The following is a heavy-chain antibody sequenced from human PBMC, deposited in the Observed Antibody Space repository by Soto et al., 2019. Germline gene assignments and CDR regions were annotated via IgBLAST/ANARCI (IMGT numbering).Heavy chain of an antibody. D-gene: IGHD3-16*01. CDR2: IIPILDMT. CDR3: AARSCSTSTCFYLGPY. V-gene: IGHV1-69*02. CDR1: GGTFNSYT. Sequence: QVQLVQSAAEMKKPGSSVKVSCKASGGTFNSYTFSWVRQAPGQGLEWMGRIIPILDMTTYSQSFQGRVTITTDMFTYTVYMELSSLTSEDTALYFCAARSCSTSTCFYLGPYWGQGTLVAVSS. J-gene: IGHJ4*02.